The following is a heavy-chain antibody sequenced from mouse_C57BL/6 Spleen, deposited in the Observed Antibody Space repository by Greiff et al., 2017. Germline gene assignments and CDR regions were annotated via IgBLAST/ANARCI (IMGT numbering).Heavy chain of an antibody. CDR2: IYPSDSAT. CDR1: GYTFTSYW. J-gene: IGHJ2*01. V-gene: IGHV1-61*01. CDR3: ARRVLRGYFDY. D-gene: IGHD1-1*01. Sequence: VQLQQPGAELVRPGSSVKLSCKASGYTFTSYWMDWVKQRPGQGLEWIGNIYPSDSATHYNQKFKDKATLTVDKSSSTAYMQLSSLTSEDSAVYYCARRVLRGYFDYWGQGTTLTVSS.